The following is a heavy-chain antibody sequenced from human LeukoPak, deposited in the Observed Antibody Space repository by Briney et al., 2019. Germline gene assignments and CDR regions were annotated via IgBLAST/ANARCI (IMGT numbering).Heavy chain of an antibody. CDR1: GTTFSRYW. J-gene: IGHJ4*02. V-gene: IGHV3-48*02. D-gene: IGHD1-26*01. Sequence: GGSLRLSCVDSGTTFSRYWMNWVRQAPGKGLEWVSHITASGTAMFYADSVKGRFTISRDNAKNSLYLQMNSLRDEDTAVYYCASSGSYRFDYWGQGTLVTVSS. CDR3: ASSGSYRFDY. CDR2: ITASGTAM.